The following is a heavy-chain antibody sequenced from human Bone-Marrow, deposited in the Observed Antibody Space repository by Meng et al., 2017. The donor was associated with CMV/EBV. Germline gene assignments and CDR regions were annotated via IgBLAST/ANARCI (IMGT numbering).Heavy chain of an antibody. CDR2: IYDSGSA. CDR3: ARKDTIRDYYAMDV. D-gene: IGHD2-15*01. CDR1: GASIRNSY. J-gene: IGHJ6*02. V-gene: IGHV4-59*01. Sequence: SETLSLTCSVSGASIRNSYWIWIRQPPGKGLEYIGYIYDSGSANYNSSLESRVTISVDTSKNQFSLKLKSVTAAETATYYCARKDTIRDYYAMDVWGQGTTVTVSS.